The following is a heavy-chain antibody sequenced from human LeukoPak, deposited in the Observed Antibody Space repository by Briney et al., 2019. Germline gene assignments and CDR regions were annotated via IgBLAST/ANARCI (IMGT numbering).Heavy chain of an antibody. J-gene: IGHJ6*03. CDR1: GYTFTSYG. CDR3: ARRYYDSSGYYSYYYYYMDV. CDR2: ISAYNGNT. Sequence: AASVKVSCKASGYTFTSYGISWVRQVPGQGLEWMGWISAYNGNTNYAQKLQGRVTMTTDTSTSTAYMELRSLRSDDTAVYYCARRYYDSSGYYSYYYYYMDVWGKGTTVTVSS. V-gene: IGHV1-18*01. D-gene: IGHD3-22*01.